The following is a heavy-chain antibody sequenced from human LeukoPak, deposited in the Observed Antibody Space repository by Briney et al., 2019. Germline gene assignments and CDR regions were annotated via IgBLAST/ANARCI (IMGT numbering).Heavy chain of an antibody. V-gene: IGHV4-59*08. J-gene: IGHJ4*02. CDR2: IYYSGST. Sequence: SETLSLTCTVSGGSISSYYWSWIRQPPGKGLEWIGYIYYSGSTNYNPSLKSRVTISVDTSKNQFSLKLSSVTAADTAVYYCARHPLAAGFDYWGQGTLVTVSS. CDR1: GGSISSYY. CDR3: ARHPLAAGFDY. D-gene: IGHD6-13*01.